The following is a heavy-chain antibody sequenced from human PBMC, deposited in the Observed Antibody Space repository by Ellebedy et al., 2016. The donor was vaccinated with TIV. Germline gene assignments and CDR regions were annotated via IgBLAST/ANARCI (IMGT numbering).Heavy chain of an antibody. V-gene: IGHV3-9*01. CDR1: GFTFDDYA. CDR3: VKGASTGSWVTMEY. CDR2: ISWNSGSI. J-gene: IGHJ4*02. D-gene: IGHD6-13*01. Sequence: SLKISCAASGFTFDDYAMHWVRQGPGKGLEWVSGISWNSGSIGYADSVKGRFTISRDNSRNTLYLQMNILRVEDTALYYCVKGASTGSWVTMEYWGQGALVTVSS.